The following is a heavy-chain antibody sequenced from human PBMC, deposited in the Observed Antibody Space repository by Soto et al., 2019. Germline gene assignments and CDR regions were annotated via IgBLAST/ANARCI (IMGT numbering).Heavy chain of an antibody. J-gene: IGHJ6*03. CDR1: GGSISSYY. Sequence: PSETLSLTCTVSGGSISSYYWSWIRQPPGKGLEWIGYIYYSGSTNYNPSLKSRVTISVDTSKNQFSLKLSSVTAADTAVYYCARIPDYYYMDVWGNGTTVTVSS. CDR2: IYYSGST. CDR3: ARIPDYYYMDV. V-gene: IGHV4-59*01.